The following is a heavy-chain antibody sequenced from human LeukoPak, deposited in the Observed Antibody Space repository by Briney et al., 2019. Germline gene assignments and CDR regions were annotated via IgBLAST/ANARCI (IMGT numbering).Heavy chain of an antibody. CDR3: ARVSDYYYYGMDV. Sequence: SVKVSCKASGGTFSSYAISWVRQAPGQGLEWMGGIIPIFGTAIYAQKFQGRVTITADEPTSTAYMELSSLRSEDTAVYYCARVSDYYYYGMDVWGQGTTVTVSS. V-gene: IGHV1-69*01. J-gene: IGHJ6*02. CDR1: GGTFSSYA. CDR2: IIPIFGTA.